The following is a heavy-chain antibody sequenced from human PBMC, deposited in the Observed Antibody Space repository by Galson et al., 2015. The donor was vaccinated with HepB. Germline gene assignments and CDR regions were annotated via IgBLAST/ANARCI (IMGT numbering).Heavy chain of an antibody. J-gene: IGHJ4*02. D-gene: IGHD5-24*01. V-gene: IGHV5-51*01. CDR3: ARHRDGYNYFFDY. Sequence: QSGAEVKKPGASLTISCKGSGYKFANYWIGWVRQLPGKGLEWMGIIWPGDSDTRFGPSFPGQVTMTVDKSNSTAYLQWSGLRASDTAMYYCARHRDGYNYFFDYWGQGTLVTVSS. CDR2: IWPGDSDT. CDR1: GYKFANYW.